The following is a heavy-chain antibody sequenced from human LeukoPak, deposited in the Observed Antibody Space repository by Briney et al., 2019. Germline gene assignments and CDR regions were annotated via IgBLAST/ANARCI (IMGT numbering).Heavy chain of an antibody. CDR1: GGTFSSYA. CDR2: LSGSGGST. D-gene: IGHD4/OR15-4a*01. Sequence: SCKASGGTFSSYAISWVRQAPGKGLEWVSGLSGSGGSTDYADFVKGRFTVSRDNSKNTLFLQMNSLRAEDTAIYYCAKERDYGPADYWGQGTLVTVSS. J-gene: IGHJ4*02. CDR3: AKERDYGPADY. V-gene: IGHV3-23*01.